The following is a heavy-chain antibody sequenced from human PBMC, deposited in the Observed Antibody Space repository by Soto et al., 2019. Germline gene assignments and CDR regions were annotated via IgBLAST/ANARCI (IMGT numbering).Heavy chain of an antibody. CDR3: ARAGIAEAGMGFDY. D-gene: IGHD6-13*01. CDR1: GYTFTSYG. Sequence: QVQLVQSGAEVKKPGASVKVSCKASGYTFTSYGISWVRQAPGPGLEWMGWISAYTGNTNYAQKLQCRVNMTTDTSTSTAYMELRSLRSDGTPVYYCARAGIAEAGMGFDYRGQGTLVTDSS. J-gene: IGHJ4*02. CDR2: ISAYTGNT. V-gene: IGHV1-18*01.